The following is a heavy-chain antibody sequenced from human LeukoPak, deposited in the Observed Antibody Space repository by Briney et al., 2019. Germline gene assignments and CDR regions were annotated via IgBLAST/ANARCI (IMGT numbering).Heavy chain of an antibody. CDR1: GGSISSSSYY. V-gene: IGHV4-39*07. CDR3: AREGGLYKQWLIGLNWFDP. J-gene: IGHJ5*02. Sequence: SETLSLTCTVSGGSISSSSYYWGWIRQPPGKGLEWIGSIYYSGSTYYNPSLKSRVTISVDTSKNQFSLKLSSVTAADTAVYYCAREGGLYKQWLIGLNWFDPWGQGTLVTVSS. D-gene: IGHD6-19*01. CDR2: IYYSGST.